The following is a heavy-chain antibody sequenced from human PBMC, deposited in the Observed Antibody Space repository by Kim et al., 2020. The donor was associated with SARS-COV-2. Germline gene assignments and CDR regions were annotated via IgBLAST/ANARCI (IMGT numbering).Heavy chain of an antibody. CDR3: AKSGPSTYYYDSSGYPDAFDI. V-gene: IGHV1-69*13. CDR1: GGTFSSYA. CDR2: IIPIFGTA. Sequence: SVKVSCKASGGTFSSYAISWVRQAPGQGLEWMGGIIPIFGTANYAQKFQGRVTITADESTSTAYMELSSLRSEDTAVYYCAKSGPSTYYYDSSGYPDAFDIWGQGTMVTVSS. J-gene: IGHJ3*02. D-gene: IGHD3-22*01.